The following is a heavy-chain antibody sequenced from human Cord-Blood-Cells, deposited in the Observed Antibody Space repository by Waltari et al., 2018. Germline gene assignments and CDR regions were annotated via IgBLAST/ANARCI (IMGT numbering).Heavy chain of an antibody. Sequence: QVQLVQSGAEVKKPGASVKVSCKASGYTFTSYDINWVRQATGQGLEWMGWKNPNSGNTGYAQKFQGRVTMTRNTSISTAYMELSSLRSEDTAVYYCARTYYDFWSGYYSYYYYGMDVWGQGTTVTVSS. D-gene: IGHD3-3*01. CDR2: KNPNSGNT. CDR3: ARTYYDFWSGYYSYYYYGMDV. CDR1: GYTFTSYD. J-gene: IGHJ6*02. V-gene: IGHV1-8*01.